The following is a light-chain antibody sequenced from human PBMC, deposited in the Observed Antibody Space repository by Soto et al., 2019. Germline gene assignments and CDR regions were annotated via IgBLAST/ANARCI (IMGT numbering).Light chain of an antibody. V-gene: IGKV1-17*01. CDR1: QGIRSD. Sequence: DIQMNQPPSSLSASVGDRVTITCRASQGIRSDLTWYQHKPGTAPKRLICAASSLQTGVPSRFSGTGSGTEFAHTINCLQPEDIATCYCLQHNSLPLTFGQGTKVEIK. CDR3: LQHNSLPLT. CDR2: AAS. J-gene: IGKJ2*01.